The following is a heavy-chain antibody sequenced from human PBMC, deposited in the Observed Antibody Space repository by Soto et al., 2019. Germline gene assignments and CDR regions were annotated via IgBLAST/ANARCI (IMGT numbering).Heavy chain of an antibody. J-gene: IGHJ5*02. D-gene: IGHD1-26*01. V-gene: IGHV1-46*01. Sequence: QAQLVQSGAEVKEPGASVKVSCKASGHTFTKYYFHWVRQAPGQGLEWMGIINPSGGSTNYAERFKGRVTMTRDTSPSTVYMELSSLRSEDTAVYYCEREKVGEEQPPSWSLDPWCQGTLGTVSS. CDR1: GHTFTKYY. CDR2: INPSGGST. CDR3: EREKVGEEQPPSWSLDP.